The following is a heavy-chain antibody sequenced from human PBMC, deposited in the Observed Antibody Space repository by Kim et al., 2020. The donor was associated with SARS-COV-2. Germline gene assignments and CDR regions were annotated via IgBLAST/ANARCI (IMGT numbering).Heavy chain of an antibody. D-gene: IGHD2-2*02. CDR3: AKGECSSDSCYTTDS. Sequence: ESGKGLFTLSRDNSMNTLYLQMNSLRAEDTALYYCAKGECSSDSCYTTDSWGRGTLVTVSS. V-gene: IGHV3-23*01. J-gene: IGHJ4*02.